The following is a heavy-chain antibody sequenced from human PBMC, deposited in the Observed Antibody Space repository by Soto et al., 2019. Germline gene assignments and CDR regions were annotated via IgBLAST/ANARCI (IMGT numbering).Heavy chain of an antibody. CDR2: IYYTGMT. Sequence: QLQLQESGPGLVRPSETLSLTCTVSGGSIISGSYHWGWIRQPPGKGPEWIGSIYYTGMTYYNPSLKSRVAMSVDTSTNKCSLKLSSVTAADTAVYYCVRHVGQRLWYFDFWGQGTLVTVSS. V-gene: IGHV4-39*01. D-gene: IGHD6-25*01. CDR3: VRHVGQRLWYFDF. J-gene: IGHJ4*02. CDR1: GGSIISGSYH.